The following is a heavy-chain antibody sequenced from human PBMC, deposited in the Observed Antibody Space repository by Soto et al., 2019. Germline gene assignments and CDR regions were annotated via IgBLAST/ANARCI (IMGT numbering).Heavy chain of an antibody. CDR3: ARFKDNSLFDY. CDR2: IYSGDVT. CDR1: GLTVSNNY. D-gene: IGHD1-20*01. V-gene: IGHV3-53*04. Sequence: EVQLVESGGGLVQPGGSLRLSCAASGLTVSNNYMSWVRQAPGKGLEWISIIYSGDVTYYADSVKGRFTISRHNSKNTLYLQMNSLRAEDPAVYYCARFKDNSLFDYWGQGTLVTVAS. J-gene: IGHJ4*02.